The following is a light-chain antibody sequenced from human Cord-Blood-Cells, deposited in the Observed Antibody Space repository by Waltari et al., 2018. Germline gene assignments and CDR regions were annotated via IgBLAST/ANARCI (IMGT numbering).Light chain of an antibody. Sequence: QSALTQPASVSGSPGQSITISCTGTSSDVGGYNFVSWYQQHPGKAPKLIIYDVSNRPAGGSNRFSGSKSGNTASLTISGLQAEDEADYYCSSYTSSSTGVFGGGTKLTVL. CDR2: DVS. CDR1: SSDVGGYNF. CDR3: SSYTSSSTGV. V-gene: IGLV2-14*01. J-gene: IGLJ3*02.